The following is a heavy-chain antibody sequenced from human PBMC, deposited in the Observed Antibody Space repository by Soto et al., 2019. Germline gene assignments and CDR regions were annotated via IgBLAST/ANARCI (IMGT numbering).Heavy chain of an antibody. Sequence: ASVKVSCKASGYTFTSYYMHWVRQAPGQGLEWMGIINPSGGSTSYAQKFQGRVTMTRDTSTSTVYMELSSLRSEDTAVYYCARAFYCSGGSCYSLYYYYGMDVWGQGTTVTVSS. CDR3: ARAFYCSGGSCYSLYYYYGMDV. V-gene: IGHV1-46*01. D-gene: IGHD2-15*01. J-gene: IGHJ6*02. CDR2: INPSGGST. CDR1: GYTFTSYY.